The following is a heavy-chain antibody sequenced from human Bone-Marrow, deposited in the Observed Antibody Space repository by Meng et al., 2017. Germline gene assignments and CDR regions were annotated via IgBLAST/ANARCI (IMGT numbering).Heavy chain of an antibody. D-gene: IGHD6-13*01. J-gene: IGHJ5*02. Sequence: GESLRLSCAASGFTFSSYWTHWVRQAPGEGLLWVSRIKSDGITTRYEDSVKGRFNISRDHAKNTLYLQMNSLRAEDTAVYYCVRGDDSRSGGKGLDPWGQGTLVTVSS. CDR3: VRGDDSRSGGKGLDP. V-gene: IGHV3-74*01. CDR1: GFTFSSYW. CDR2: IKSDGITT.